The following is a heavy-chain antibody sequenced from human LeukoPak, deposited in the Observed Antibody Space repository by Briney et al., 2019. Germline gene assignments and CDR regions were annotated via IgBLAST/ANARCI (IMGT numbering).Heavy chain of an antibody. V-gene: IGHV3-30*02. D-gene: IGHD6-13*01. Sequence: PGGSLRLSCAASGFTFRSYGIHWVRQAPGKGLEWVAFIRFDGSNEYYADSVKGRFTISRDNSKNTLFVQMNSLRAEDTAVYYCAKDRVAAAGSFRSMDVWGKGTTDTVSS. CDR2: IRFDGSNE. CDR1: GFTFRSYG. CDR3: AKDRVAAAGSFRSMDV. J-gene: IGHJ6*03.